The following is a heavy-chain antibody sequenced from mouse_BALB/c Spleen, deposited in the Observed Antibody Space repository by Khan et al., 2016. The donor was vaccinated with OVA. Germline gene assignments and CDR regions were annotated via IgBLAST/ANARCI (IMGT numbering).Heavy chain of an antibody. CDR1: GFTFSSYV. CDR3: TREAYRYDEYYFDY. D-gene: IGHD2-14*01. V-gene: IGHV5-6-5*01. J-gene: IGHJ2*01. CDR2: ISSGGST. Sequence: EVELVESGGGSVKPGGSLKLSCVVSGFTFSSYVMSWVRQTPEKRLEWVASISSGGSTYYPDRVKGRFTISRDNARNIVYLQMSSLRSEDMAMYFCTREAYRYDEYYFDYWGQGTTLTVSA.